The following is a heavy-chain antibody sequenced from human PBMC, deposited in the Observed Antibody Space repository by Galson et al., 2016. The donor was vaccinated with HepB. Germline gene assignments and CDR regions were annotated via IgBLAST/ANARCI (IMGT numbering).Heavy chain of an antibody. CDR3: ARSPAYGDYLPWYFDL. CDR2: ISTGSTYI. J-gene: IGHJ2*01. V-gene: IGHV3-21*01. Sequence: SLRLSCAASGFSFNTYSFNWVRQAPEKGLEWVSSISTGSTYIYYADSVKGRFTISRDNAKNSLYLQMSNLRAEDTAVYYCARSPAYGDYLPWYFDLWGRGTLVTVSS. D-gene: IGHD4-17*01. CDR1: GFSFNTYS.